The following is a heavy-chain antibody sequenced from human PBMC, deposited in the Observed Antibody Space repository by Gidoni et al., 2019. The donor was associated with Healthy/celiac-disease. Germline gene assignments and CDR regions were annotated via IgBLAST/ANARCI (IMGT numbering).Heavy chain of an antibody. CDR3: AKDLGDFWSGYLFDP. J-gene: IGHJ5*02. CDR2: IRGSGGST. D-gene: IGHD3-3*01. Sequence: EVQLLESGGGLVQPGGSLRLSCAASGFTFSSYALTWVRQAPGKGLEWVPAIRGSGGSTYYADSVKGRFTSSRDNSKNTLYLKMNSLRAEDTAGYYCAKDLGDFWSGYLFDPWGQGTLVTVSS. CDR1: GFTFSSYA. V-gene: IGHV3-23*01.